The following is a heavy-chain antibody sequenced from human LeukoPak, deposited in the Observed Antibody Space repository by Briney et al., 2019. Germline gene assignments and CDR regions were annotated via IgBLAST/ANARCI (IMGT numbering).Heavy chain of an antibody. D-gene: IGHD1-26*01. CDR1: GFTFNSYA. CDR3: ARAPDSGSYYGPFDY. Sequence: GGSLRLSCAASGFTFNSYAMSWVRQAPGKGLEWVSAISSSGGSTFYADSVKGRFTISRDNSKNTLYLQMNSLRAEDTAVYYCARAPDSGSYYGPFDYWGQGTLVTVSS. J-gene: IGHJ4*02. CDR2: ISSSGGST. V-gene: IGHV3-23*01.